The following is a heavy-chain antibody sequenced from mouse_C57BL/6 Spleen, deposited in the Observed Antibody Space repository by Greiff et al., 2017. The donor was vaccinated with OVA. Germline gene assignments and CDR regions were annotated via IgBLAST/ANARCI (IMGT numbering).Heavy chain of an antibody. CDR2: IDPSDSYT. D-gene: IGHD1-1*01. J-gene: IGHJ3*01. CDR3: AGFYGAY. Sequence: QVQLQQPGAELVKPGASVKLSCKASGYTFTSYWMQWVKQRPGPGLEWIGEIDPSDSYTNYNQKFKGKATLTVDTSSSTAYMQLSSLTSEDAAVYYCAGFYGAYWGQGTLVTVSA. V-gene: IGHV1-50*01. CDR1: GYTFTSYW.